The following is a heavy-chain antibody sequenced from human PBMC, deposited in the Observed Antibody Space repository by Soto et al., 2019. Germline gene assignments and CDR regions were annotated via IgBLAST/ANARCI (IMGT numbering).Heavy chain of an antibody. CDR3: ARLNYYYDSSGYYYFDL. J-gene: IGHJ4*02. CDR1: GGSISSYY. D-gene: IGHD3-22*01. Sequence: SETLSLTCTVSGGSISSYYWSWIRQPPGKGLEWIGYIYYSGSTNYNPSLKSRGTISVDTSKNQFSLKLSSVTAADTAVYYCARLNYYYDSSGYYYFDLWGQGTLVTVSS. V-gene: IGHV4-59*01. CDR2: IYYSGST.